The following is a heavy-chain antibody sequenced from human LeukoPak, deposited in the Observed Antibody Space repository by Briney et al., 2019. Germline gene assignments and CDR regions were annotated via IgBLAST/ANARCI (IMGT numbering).Heavy chain of an antibody. CDR3: ARDYEGLGV. D-gene: IGHD3-16*01. CDR2: INTDGSNT. V-gene: IGHV3-74*01. Sequence: GGSLRLSCAASGFTFSSYRMHWVRQAPGKGLVWVSLINTDGSNTNYADSAKGRFTNSRDNAKNTLYLQMNSLRAEDTAVYYCARDYEGLGVWGQGTTVTVSS. J-gene: IGHJ6*02. CDR1: GFTFSSYR.